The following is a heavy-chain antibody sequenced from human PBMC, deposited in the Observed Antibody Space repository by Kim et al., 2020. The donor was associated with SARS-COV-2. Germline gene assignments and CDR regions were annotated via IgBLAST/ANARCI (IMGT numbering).Heavy chain of an antibody. J-gene: IGHJ4*02. Sequence: SYTPSLKSRVTISVDTSKNQFSLKLSSVTAADTAVYYCARFKLLAAYFDYWGQGTLVTVSS. CDR3: ARFKLLAAYFDY. V-gene: IGHV4-34*01. D-gene: IGHD2-15*01.